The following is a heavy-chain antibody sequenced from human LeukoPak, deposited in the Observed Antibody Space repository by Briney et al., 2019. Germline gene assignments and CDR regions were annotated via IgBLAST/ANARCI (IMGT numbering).Heavy chain of an antibody. CDR2: VIPIFGTA. CDR3: ASGNTATAIDYFDY. D-gene: IGHD2-15*01. V-gene: IGHV1-69*01. Sequence: SVKVSCKASGGTFSSYAISWVRQAPGQGLEWMGGVIPIFGTANYAQKFQGRVTITADESTSTAYMELSSLRSEDTAVYYCASGNTATAIDYFDYWGQGTLVTASS. J-gene: IGHJ4*02. CDR1: GGTFSSYA.